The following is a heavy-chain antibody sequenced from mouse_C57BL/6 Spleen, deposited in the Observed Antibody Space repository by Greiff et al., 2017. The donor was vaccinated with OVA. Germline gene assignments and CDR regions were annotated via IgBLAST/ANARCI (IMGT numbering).Heavy chain of an antibody. D-gene: IGHD2-3*01. CDR3: ARWDDYFDY. CDR2: INPSTGGT. J-gene: IGHJ2*01. CDR1: GYSFTGYY. Sequence: VQLQQSGPELVKPGASVKISCKASGYSFTGYYMNWVKQSPEKSLEWIGEINPSTGGTTYNQKFKAKATLTVDKSSSTAYMQLKSLTSEDSAVYYCARWDDYFDYWGQGTTLTVSS. V-gene: IGHV1-42*01.